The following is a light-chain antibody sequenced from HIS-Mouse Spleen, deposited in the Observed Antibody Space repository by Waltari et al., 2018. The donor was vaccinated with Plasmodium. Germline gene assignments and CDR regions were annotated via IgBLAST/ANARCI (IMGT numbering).Light chain of an antibody. Sequence: EIVMTQSPATLSVSPGERATLPCRASPSVSSNLAWDQQKPGPAPRLLIDGASTRATGIPARFSGSGSETEFTRTISSLQSEDFAVYDGQQYNNWSFTFGPGTKVDIK. J-gene: IGKJ3*01. V-gene: IGKV3-15*01. CDR1: PSVSSN. CDR2: GAS. CDR3: QQYNNWSFT.